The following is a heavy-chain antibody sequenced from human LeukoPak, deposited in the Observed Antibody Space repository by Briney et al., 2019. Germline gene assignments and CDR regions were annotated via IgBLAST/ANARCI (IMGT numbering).Heavy chain of an antibody. CDR2: IYYSGST. CDR1: GGSFSSYY. V-gene: IGHV4-59*08. Sequence: SETLSLTCAVYGGSFSSYYWSWIRQPPGKGLEWIGYIYYSGSTNYNPSLKSRVTISVDTSKNQFSLKLSSVTAADTAVYYCARSTKLRLGELSPYYFDYWGQGTLVTVSS. J-gene: IGHJ4*02. CDR3: ARSTKLRLGELSPYYFDY. D-gene: IGHD3-16*02.